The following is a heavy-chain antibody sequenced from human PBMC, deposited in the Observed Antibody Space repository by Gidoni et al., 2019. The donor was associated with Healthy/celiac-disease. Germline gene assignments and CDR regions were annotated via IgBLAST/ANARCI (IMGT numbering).Heavy chain of an antibody. CDR3: ARGRPGWAARWTTNFDY. CDR1: GFTFSSYD. J-gene: IGHJ4*02. CDR2: IGTAGDT. V-gene: IGHV3-13*01. D-gene: IGHD5-18*01. Sequence: EVQLVESGGGLVQPGGSLRLSCAASGFTFSSYDMHWVRQATGKGLEWVSAIGTAGDTYYPGSVKGRFTISRENAKNSLYLQMNSLRAGDTAVYYCARGRPGWAARWTTNFDYWGQGTLVTVSS.